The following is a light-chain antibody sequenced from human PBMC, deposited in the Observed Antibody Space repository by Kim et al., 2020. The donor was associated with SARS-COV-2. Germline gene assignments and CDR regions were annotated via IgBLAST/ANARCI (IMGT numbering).Light chain of an antibody. V-gene: IGLV7-46*01. J-gene: IGLJ2*01. CDR1: TGAVTAGHF. Sequence: PGGTVTLPCGASTGAVTAGHFPYGFQQKPGQAPRTRINDIRNKYSWTPARFSGSLLGGKAALTLSGAQPEDEAEYYCLLFYNYVRVFGGGTQLTVL. CDR2: DIR. CDR3: LLFYNYVRV.